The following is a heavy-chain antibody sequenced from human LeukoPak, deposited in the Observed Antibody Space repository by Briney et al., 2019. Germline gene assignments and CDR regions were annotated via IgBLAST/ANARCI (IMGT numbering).Heavy chain of an antibody. Sequence: GGSLRLSCAASGFTFSNYAMRWVRQAPGKGLEWVATITQHGDKTYYADSVKGRFAISRDNSKNTMYLQVDSVRAGDTALYYCARDSYGANADWGQGTLVTVSS. CDR3: ARDSYGANAD. D-gene: IGHD4/OR15-4a*01. J-gene: IGHJ4*02. CDR1: GFTFSNYA. CDR2: ITQHGDKT. V-gene: IGHV3-23*01.